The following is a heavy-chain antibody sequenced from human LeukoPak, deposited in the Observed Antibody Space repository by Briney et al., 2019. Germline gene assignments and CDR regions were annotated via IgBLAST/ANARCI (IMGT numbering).Heavy chain of an antibody. CDR2: ISSSGSTI. Sequence: GGSLRLSCAASGFMFSSYEMNWVRQAPGKGLEWVSYISSSGSTIYYADSVKGRFTISRDNAKNSLYLQMNSLRAEDTAVYYCAELGITMIGGVWGKGTTVTISS. V-gene: IGHV3-48*03. D-gene: IGHD3-10*02. J-gene: IGHJ6*04. CDR1: GFMFSSYE. CDR3: AELGITMIGGV.